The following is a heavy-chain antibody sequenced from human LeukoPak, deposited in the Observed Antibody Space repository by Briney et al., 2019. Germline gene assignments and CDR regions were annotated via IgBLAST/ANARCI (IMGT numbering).Heavy chain of an antibody. Sequence: GGSLRLSCAASGFTFSSYAMTWVRQAPGKGLEWVSVISSSGSTIYYADSVKGRFTISRDNAKNSLYLQMNSLRAEDTAVYYCARDISVAAAGTPGMDVWGKGTTVTISS. CDR1: GFTFSSYA. CDR3: ARDISVAAAGTPGMDV. V-gene: IGHV3-48*03. D-gene: IGHD6-13*01. CDR2: ISSSGSTI. J-gene: IGHJ6*04.